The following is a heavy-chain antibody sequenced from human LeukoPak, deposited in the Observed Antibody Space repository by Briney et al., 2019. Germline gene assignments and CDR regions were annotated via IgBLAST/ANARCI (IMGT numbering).Heavy chain of an antibody. V-gene: IGHV3-30*18. J-gene: IGHJ3*02. CDR3: AKGKDLYGALDI. Sequence: GRSLRLSCAASGFTVSTSVIHWVRQAPGKGLDWVAIISFDGIRKYYTDSVKGRFTISRDTSENTVYLQTNSLGVEDTALYYCAKGKDLYGALDIWGQGTKVTVSS. CDR1: GFTVSTSV. D-gene: IGHD3-10*01. CDR2: ISFDGIRK.